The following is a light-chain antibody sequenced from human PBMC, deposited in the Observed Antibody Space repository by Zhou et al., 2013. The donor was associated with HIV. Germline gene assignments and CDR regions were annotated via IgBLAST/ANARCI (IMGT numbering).Light chain of an antibody. CDR3: QQCHNWPLT. CDR1: QSVRDN. V-gene: IGKV3-15*01. J-gene: IGKJ4*01. CDR2: GAA. Sequence: EIVMTQSPATLSVSPGERATLSCRASQSVRDNLAWYQQRRGQPPRLLIFGAATRATDVPARFSGSGSGTEFTLSISSLQSEDFAVYYCQQCHNWPLTFGGGTKVEIK.